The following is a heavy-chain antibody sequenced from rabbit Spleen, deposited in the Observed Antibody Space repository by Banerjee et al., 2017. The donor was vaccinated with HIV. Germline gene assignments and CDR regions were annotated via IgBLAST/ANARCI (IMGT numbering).Heavy chain of an antibody. CDR3: ARNGADGGQFNL. J-gene: IGHJ4*01. CDR2: IATGSSYT. Sequence: QSLEESEGGLVKPEGSLTLTCTASGFSFSSNYYMGWVRQAPGKGLEWIGDIATGSSYTYYASWAKGRFTISKTSSTTVDLKMTSLTAADTATYFCARNGADGGQFNLWGPGTLVTVS. V-gene: IGHV1S40*01. D-gene: IGHD2-1*01. CDR1: GFSFSSNYY.